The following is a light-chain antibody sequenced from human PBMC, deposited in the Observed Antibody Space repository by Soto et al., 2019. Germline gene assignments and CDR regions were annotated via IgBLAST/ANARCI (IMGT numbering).Light chain of an antibody. CDR1: SSDVGAYNY. Sequence: QSALTQPASVSGSPGQSITISCTGTSSDVGAYNYVSWYQQHPGKAPKLMIYEVTHRPSGVSNRFSGSKSGNTASLTISGLQAEDEADYYCTSYASSVNYVFGPGTKLTVL. J-gene: IGLJ1*01. V-gene: IGLV2-14*01. CDR3: TSYASSVNYV. CDR2: EVT.